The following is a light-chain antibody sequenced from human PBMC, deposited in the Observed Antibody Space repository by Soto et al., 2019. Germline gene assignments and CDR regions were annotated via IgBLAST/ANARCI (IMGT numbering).Light chain of an antibody. J-gene: IGKJ5*01. CDR3: QQRTNWPPT. V-gene: IGKV3-11*01. CDR2: DAS. CDR1: QSVSSY. Sequence: EIVLTQSPATLSLSPGERVTLSCRASQSVSSYLAWYQQKTGQAPRLLIHDASNRATGIPVRFSGSGSGTDLTLTIRSLEPEDFEVYSCQQRTNWPPTFGQGTRLEIK.